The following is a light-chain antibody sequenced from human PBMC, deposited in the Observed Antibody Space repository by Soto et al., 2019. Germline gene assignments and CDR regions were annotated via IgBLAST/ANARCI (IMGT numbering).Light chain of an antibody. CDR2: AAT. Sequence: DIQMTQSPSSLSAFVGDSVTVTCRASQPIGTSLHWYQQRAGTAPKVLISAATKLQSGVPSRFSGRGSGTDFTLTISTLQPEDSATYFCQQGYNTFWTFGRGTKVELK. CDR1: QPIGTS. J-gene: IGKJ1*01. CDR3: QQGYNTFWT. V-gene: IGKV1-39*01.